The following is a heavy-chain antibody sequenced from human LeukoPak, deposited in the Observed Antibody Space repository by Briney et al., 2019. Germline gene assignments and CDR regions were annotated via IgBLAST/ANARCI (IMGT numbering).Heavy chain of an antibody. V-gene: IGHV3-11*01. Sequence: GGSLRLSCAASGFIFSDYYMTWIRQAPGKGLEWLSSISTTGTTTYYADSVKGRFTISRDNAKNSLYLQMNSLRAEDTAVYYCARSIGLTGGGVDVWGQGTTVTVSS. D-gene: IGHD3-9*01. J-gene: IGHJ6*02. CDR1: GFIFSDYY. CDR2: ISTTGTTT. CDR3: ARSIGLTGGGVDV.